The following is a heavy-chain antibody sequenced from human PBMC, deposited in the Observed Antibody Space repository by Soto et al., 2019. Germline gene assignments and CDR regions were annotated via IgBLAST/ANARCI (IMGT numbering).Heavy chain of an antibody. V-gene: IGHV3-11*01. D-gene: IGHD2-8*01. Sequence: GGSLRLSCAASGFTFSDYYMSWIRQAPGKGLEWVSYISSSGSTIYYADSVKGRFTISRDNAKNSLYLQMNSLRAEDTAVYYCARVLMVYAKFPENYYYYYMDVWGKGTTVTVSS. CDR3: ARVLMVYAKFPENYYYYYMDV. J-gene: IGHJ6*03. CDR1: GFTFSDYY. CDR2: ISSSGSTI.